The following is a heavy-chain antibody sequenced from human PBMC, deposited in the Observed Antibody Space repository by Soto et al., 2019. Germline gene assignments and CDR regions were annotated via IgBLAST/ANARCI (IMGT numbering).Heavy chain of an antibody. CDR2: ISYDGSNK. CDR1: GFTFSSYA. V-gene: IGHV3-30-3*01. CDR3: AIPKQSWLMYYGMDV. Sequence: QVQLVESGGGVVQPGRSLRLSCAASGFTFSSYAMHWVRQAPGKGLEWVAVISYDGSNKYYADSVKGRFTISRDNSKNTLYLQMNILRGEDTAVHYCAIPKQSWLMYYGMDVWGQGTTVTVSS. J-gene: IGHJ6*02. D-gene: IGHD5-18*01.